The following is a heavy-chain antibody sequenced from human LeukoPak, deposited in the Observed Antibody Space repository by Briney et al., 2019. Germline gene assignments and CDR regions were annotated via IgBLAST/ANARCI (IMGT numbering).Heavy chain of an antibody. D-gene: IGHD6-19*01. CDR1: GFPFSSYS. Sequence: PGGSLRLSWAASGFPFSSYSRNWVRQAPGKGLRWVSSISSSSSYIYYADSVKGRFTISRDNAKNSLYLQMNSLRAEDTAVYYCARVIAVAGTDYWGQGTLVTVSS. J-gene: IGHJ4*02. CDR3: ARVIAVAGTDY. V-gene: IGHV3-21*01. CDR2: ISSSSSYI.